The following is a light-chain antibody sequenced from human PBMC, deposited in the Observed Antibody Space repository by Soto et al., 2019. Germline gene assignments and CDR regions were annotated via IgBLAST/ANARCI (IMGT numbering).Light chain of an antibody. CDR1: ETISSSH. CDR2: RSS. CDR3: QQRNNWPPLT. V-gene: IGKV3D-20*02. Sequence: EVVLTQSPGTLSLSPGERATLSCRASETISSSHLAWYQQTPGQAPRLLLYRSSTRATGIPDRFSGSGSGTDFTLTISRLEPADAAVYFCQQRNNWPPLTFGQGTRLEIK. J-gene: IGKJ5*01.